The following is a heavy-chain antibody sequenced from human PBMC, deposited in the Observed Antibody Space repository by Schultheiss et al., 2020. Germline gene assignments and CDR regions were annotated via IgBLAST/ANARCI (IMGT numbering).Heavy chain of an antibody. CDR2: ISYDGSNK. D-gene: IGHD6-6*01. CDR1: GFTFSSYA. J-gene: IGHJ4*02. V-gene: IGHV3-30-3*01. Sequence: GGSLRLSCAASGFTFSSYAMHWVRQAPGKGLEWVAVISYDGSNKYYADSVKGRFTISRDNSKNTLYLQMNSLRAEDTAVYYCARGGYSSSFFDYWGQGTLVTVSS. CDR3: ARGGYSSSFFDY.